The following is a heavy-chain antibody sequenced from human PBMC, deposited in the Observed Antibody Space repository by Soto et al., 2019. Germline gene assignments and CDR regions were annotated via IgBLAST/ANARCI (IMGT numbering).Heavy chain of an antibody. CDR3: ASHYFDSSPFDY. CDR1: GFTFSSYW. V-gene: IGHV3-7*03. J-gene: IGHJ4*02. CDR2: IKDDGSET. D-gene: IGHD3-22*01. Sequence: GGSLRLSCAASGFTFSSYWMSWARQAPGRGLECVANIKDDGSETYHVDSVRGRFTISRDNAKYSLILQMKTLRVEDTAIYYCASHYFDSSPFDYWGPGTLVTVSS.